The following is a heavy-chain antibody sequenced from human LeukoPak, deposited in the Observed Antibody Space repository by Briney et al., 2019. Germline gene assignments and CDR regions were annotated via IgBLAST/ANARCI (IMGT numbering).Heavy chain of an antibody. D-gene: IGHD5/OR15-5a*01. CDR2: IYPGDSDT. CDR1: GYSFTSSW. Sequence: RGESLKTSGKGSGYSFTSSWIGGVRQLPGRGLEWMGIIYPGDSDTRYSPSFEGQVTISAHKTISTAYLQWSSLKASDTAMYYCARQRVYDKNFDYWGQGTLVTVSS. V-gene: IGHV5-51*01. J-gene: IGHJ4*02. CDR3: ARQRVYDKNFDY.